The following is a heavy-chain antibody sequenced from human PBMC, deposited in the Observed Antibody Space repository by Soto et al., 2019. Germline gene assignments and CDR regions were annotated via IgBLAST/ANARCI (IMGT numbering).Heavy chain of an antibody. CDR2: IFSNDEK. CDR3: ARERPLRDYYYMDV. J-gene: IGHJ6*03. D-gene: IGHD4-17*01. V-gene: IGHV2-26*01. CDR1: GFSLSNARMG. Sequence: GSGPTLVNPTETLTLTCTVSGFSLSNARMGVSWIRQPPGKALEWLAHIFSNDEKSYSTSLKSRLTISKDASKNQVVLTMTNMDPVDTATYYCARERPLRDYYYMDVWGKGTTVTVSS.